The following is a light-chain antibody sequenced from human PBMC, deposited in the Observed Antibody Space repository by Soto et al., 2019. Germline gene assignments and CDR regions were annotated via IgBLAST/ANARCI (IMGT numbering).Light chain of an antibody. J-gene: IGKJ5*01. Sequence: DLQMTQSPSSLSASVGDRVTITCRASESISRHLNWYQQKPGKAPKLLIYAASSLQNGVPSRFSGGGSGTDFTLTISNLQPKDFATYYCQQSYSPLSITFGQGTRLEIK. V-gene: IGKV1-39*01. CDR1: ESISRH. CDR3: QQSYSPLSIT. CDR2: AAS.